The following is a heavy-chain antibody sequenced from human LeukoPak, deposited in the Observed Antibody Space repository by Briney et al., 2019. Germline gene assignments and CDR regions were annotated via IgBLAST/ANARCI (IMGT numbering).Heavy chain of an antibody. D-gene: IGHD4-17*01. CDR2: IYYSGST. V-gene: IGHV4-59*01. CDR3: ARTGSTVTMLYPCDH. J-gene: IGHJ4*02. Sequence: PSETLSLTCTVSGGSIRSYYWSWIRQPPGKGLEWIGYIYYSGSTNYNPSLKSRVSISVDTSKNQFSLKLSSVTAADTAVYYCARTGSTVTMLYPCDHWGQGTLVTVSS. CDR1: GGSIRSYY.